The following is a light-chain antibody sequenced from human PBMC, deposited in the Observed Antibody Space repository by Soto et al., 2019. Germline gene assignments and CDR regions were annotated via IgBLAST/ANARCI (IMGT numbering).Light chain of an antibody. CDR2: KAS. J-gene: IGKJ2*01. CDR1: QSISSR. V-gene: IGKV1-5*03. CDR3: QQYNSYLHT. Sequence: DIQMTQSPSTLSASVGDRVTITCRASQSISSRLAWYQQKPGKAPKLLIYKASSLESGVPSRFSGSGSGTEFTLTISSLQPDDFATYYCQQYNSYLHTFGQGTKLEIK.